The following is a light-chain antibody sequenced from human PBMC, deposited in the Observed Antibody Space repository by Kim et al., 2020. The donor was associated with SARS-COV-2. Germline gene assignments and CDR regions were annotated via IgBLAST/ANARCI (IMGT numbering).Light chain of an antibody. CDR2: YDS. V-gene: IGLV3-21*04. J-gene: IGLJ1*01. CDR3: QVRDSSSDHYV. Sequence: SYELTQPPSVSVAPGKTARITCGGNNIGSKSVHWYQQKPGQAPVLVIYYDSDRPSGIPERFSGSHSGNTATLTISRVEAGDEADYYCQVRDSSSDHYVFG. CDR1: NIGSKS.